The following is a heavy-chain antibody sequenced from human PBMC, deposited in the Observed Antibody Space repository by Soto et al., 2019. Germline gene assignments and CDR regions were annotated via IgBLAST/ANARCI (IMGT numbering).Heavy chain of an antibody. V-gene: IGHV3-23*01. Sequence: DVQLLESGGGLVQPGGSLRLSCAASGFTFSSYAMSWVRQAPGKGLEWVSAISGSGGSTYCAGSVKGRFTISRDNSKNTRYRQMNSLRAEDTAVYYCAKGFYDILTGFDFWGQGTLVTVSS. J-gene: IGHJ4*02. CDR3: AKGFYDILTGFDF. D-gene: IGHD3-9*01. CDR1: GFTFSSYA. CDR2: ISGSGGST.